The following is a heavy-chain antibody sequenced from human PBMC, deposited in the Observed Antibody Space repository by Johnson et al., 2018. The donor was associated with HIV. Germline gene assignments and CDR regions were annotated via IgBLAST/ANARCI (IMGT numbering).Heavy chain of an antibody. CDR2: ISGSGGST. Sequence: QVQLVESGGGVVQPGGSLRLSCAASGFTFSSYGMHWVRQAPGKGLEWVSAISGSGGSTYYADSVKGRFTISRDNSRKTLSLQMNSLRAEDTALYYCAKEAGIVGATLPDAFDIWGQGTMVTVSS. CDR3: AKEAGIVGATLPDAFDI. V-gene: IGHV3-NL1*01. D-gene: IGHD1-26*01. CDR1: GFTFSSYG. J-gene: IGHJ3*02.